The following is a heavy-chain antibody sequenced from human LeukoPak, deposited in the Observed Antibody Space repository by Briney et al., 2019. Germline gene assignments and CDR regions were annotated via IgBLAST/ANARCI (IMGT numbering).Heavy chain of an antibody. V-gene: IGHV3-30*02. Sequence: PGGSLRLSCAASGFTFSSYGMHWVRQAPGKGLEWVAFIRYDGSNKYYADSVKGRFTISRDNSRNTLYPQMNSLRAEDTAVYYCAKALYGSGSSPFDYWGQGTLVTVSS. J-gene: IGHJ4*02. D-gene: IGHD3-10*01. CDR1: GFTFSSYG. CDR2: IRYDGSNK. CDR3: AKALYGSGSSPFDY.